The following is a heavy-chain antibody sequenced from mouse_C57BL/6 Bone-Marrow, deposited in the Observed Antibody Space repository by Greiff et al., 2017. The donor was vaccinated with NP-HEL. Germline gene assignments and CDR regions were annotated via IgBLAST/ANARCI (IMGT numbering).Heavy chain of an antibody. CDR2: IYPRDGST. Sequence: VKLMESGPELVKPGASVKLSCKASGYTFTSYDINWVKQRPGQGLEWIGWIYPRDGSTKYNEKFKGKATLTVDTSSSTAYMELHSLTSEDSAVYFGAREGRLRRSYYAMDYWGQGTSVTVSS. V-gene: IGHV1-85*01. J-gene: IGHJ4*01. CDR3: AREGRLRRSYYAMDY. CDR1: GYTFTSYD. D-gene: IGHD2-2*01.